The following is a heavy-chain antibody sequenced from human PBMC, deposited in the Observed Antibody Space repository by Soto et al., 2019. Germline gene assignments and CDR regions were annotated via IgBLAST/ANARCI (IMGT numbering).Heavy chain of an antibody. D-gene: IGHD4-17*01. V-gene: IGHV1-46*01. CDR3: ARVTTYGVGAFDL. Sequence: QVQLVQSGAEVKKPGASVKVTCKASGYTFTSYYMHWVRQAPGQGLEWMGIINPSGGSTSYAQKFQCRVTMTRDTSTSTVYMELSSLRSEDTAVYYYARVTTYGVGAFDLWGRSTLVTVSS. CDR1: GYTFTSYY. CDR2: INPSGGST. J-gene: IGHJ2*01.